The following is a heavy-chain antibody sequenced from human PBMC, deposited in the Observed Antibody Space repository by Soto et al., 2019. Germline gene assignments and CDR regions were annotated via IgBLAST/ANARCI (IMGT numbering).Heavy chain of an antibody. D-gene: IGHD5-18*01. V-gene: IGHV4-30-4*01. J-gene: IGHJ4*02. Sequence: QVQMQESGPGLVRPSQTLSLSCAVSGASLTSGDYYWNWIRQSPGKGLEWIGYIYYNGDTYYTPSLKGRVTFSLDTSMNHFSLKMTSVTAADTAGYFCARENTAMGGYFDYWGPGALVTVSS. CDR1: GASLTSGDYY. CDR3: ARENTAMGGYFDY. CDR2: IYYNGDT.